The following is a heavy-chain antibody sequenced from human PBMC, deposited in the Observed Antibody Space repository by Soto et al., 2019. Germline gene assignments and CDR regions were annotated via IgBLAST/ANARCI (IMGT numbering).Heavy chain of an antibody. D-gene: IGHD2-21*01. V-gene: IGHV4-59*01. CDR1: SISIARYS. Sequence: PSGTLSRTSALVSISIARYSWSWMVKATCEGLEWIGYIYYSGSTNYNPSLKSRVTISVDTSRNQFSLKVNSVTAADTAVYYCARRAVVAVTGSLDNWLDPWGQGILVTVS. J-gene: IGHJ5*02. CDR2: IYYSGST. CDR3: ARRAVVAVTGSLDNWLDP.